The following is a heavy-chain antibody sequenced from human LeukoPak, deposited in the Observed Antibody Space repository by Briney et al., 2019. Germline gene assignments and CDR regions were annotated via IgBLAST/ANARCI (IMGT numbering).Heavy chain of an antibody. CDR2: INAGNGNT. V-gene: IGHV1-3*01. J-gene: IGHJ4*02. CDR3: ARGSYRYTNDY. Sequence: VASVKVSCKASGYPFTSYAIHWVRQAPGQRLEWMGWINAGNGNTKYSQKFQGRVTITRDTSASTAYMALSSLRSEDTAVYYCARGSYRYTNDYWGQGTLVTVSS. D-gene: IGHD3-16*02. CDR1: GYPFTSYA.